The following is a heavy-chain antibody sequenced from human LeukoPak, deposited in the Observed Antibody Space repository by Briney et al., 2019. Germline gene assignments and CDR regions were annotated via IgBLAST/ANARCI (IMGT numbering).Heavy chain of an antibody. D-gene: IGHD6-19*01. Sequence: GGSLRLSCAASGFTFSSYAMSWVRQAPGRGLEWVSAISGSGGSTYYADSVKGRFTISRDNSKNTLYLQMNSLRAEDTAVHYCAKDLFRSSGWLPFDYWGQGTLVTVSS. CDR1: GFTFSSYA. V-gene: IGHV3-23*01. CDR2: ISGSGGST. J-gene: IGHJ4*02. CDR3: AKDLFRSSGWLPFDY.